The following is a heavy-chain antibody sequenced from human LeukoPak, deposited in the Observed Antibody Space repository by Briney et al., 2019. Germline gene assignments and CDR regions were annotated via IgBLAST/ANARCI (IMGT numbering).Heavy chain of an antibody. Sequence: GGSLRLSCAASGFTISSSAMSWVRQAPGKGLEWVSAISNNGGYTYYADSVQGRFTISRDNSKSTLCLQMNSLRAEDTAVYYCAKQLGYCSDGSCYFPYWGQGTLVTVSS. CDR3: AKQLGYCSDGSCYFPY. V-gene: IGHV3-23*01. CDR2: ISNNGGYT. J-gene: IGHJ4*02. CDR1: GFTISSSA. D-gene: IGHD2-15*01.